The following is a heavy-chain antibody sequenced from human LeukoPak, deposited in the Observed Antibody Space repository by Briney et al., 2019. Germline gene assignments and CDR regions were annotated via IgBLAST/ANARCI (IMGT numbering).Heavy chain of an antibody. CDR2: INPNSGGT. J-gene: IGHJ4*02. CDR1: GYTFTIYY. CDR3: ARADYDILTGYYNLLDY. V-gene: IGHV1-2*02. Sequence: ASVKVSCKASGYTFTIYYMHWVRQAPGQGLEWMGWINPNSGGTNYAQKFQGRVTMTRDTSISTAYMELSRLRSDDTAVYYCARADYDILTGYYNLLDYWGQGTLVTVSS. D-gene: IGHD3-9*01.